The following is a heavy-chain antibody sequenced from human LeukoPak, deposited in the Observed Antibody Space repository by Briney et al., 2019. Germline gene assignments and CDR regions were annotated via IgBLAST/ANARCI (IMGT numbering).Heavy chain of an antibody. CDR3: ARDASYYYDSSGYYTPYYYYMDV. CDR2: IYYSGST. V-gene: IGHV4-59*01. CDR1: GGSISSYY. D-gene: IGHD3-22*01. Sequence: SETLSLTCTVSGGSISSYYWSWIRQPPGKGLEWIGYIYYSGSTNYNPSLKSRVTISVDTSKNQFSLKLSSVTAADTAVCYCARDASYYYDSSGYYTPYYYYMDVWGKGTTVTVSS. J-gene: IGHJ6*03.